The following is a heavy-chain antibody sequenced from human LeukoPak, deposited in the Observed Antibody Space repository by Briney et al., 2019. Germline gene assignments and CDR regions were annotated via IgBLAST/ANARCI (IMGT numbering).Heavy chain of an antibody. CDR2: IDAGNGDT. Sequence: ASVKVSCTASGYTFTKYVVHWVRQAPGQTPEWMGWIDAGNGDTKYSQNFQDRVTITRDTSANTAYMELSSLTSEETALYYCARDDCGDTCYPGGYWGQGTLVTVSS. V-gene: IGHV1-3*01. D-gene: IGHD2-21*01. CDR1: GYTFTKYV. CDR3: ARDDCGDTCYPGGY. J-gene: IGHJ4*02.